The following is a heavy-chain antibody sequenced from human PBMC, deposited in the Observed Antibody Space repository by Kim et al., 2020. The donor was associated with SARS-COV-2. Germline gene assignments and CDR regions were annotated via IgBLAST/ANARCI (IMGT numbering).Heavy chain of an antibody. CDR1: GGSISSGSYY. D-gene: IGHD3-9*01. J-gene: IGHJ6*02. Sequence: SETLSLTCTVSGGSISSGSYYWSWIRQPAGKGLEWIGRIYTSGSTNYNPSLKSRVTISVDTSKNQFSLKLSSVTAADTAVYYCARWPRETTREDPNPYYDILTGPGYYYGMDVWGQGTTVTVSS. CDR2: IYTSGST. V-gene: IGHV4-61*02. CDR3: ARWPRETTREDPNPYYDILTGPGYYYGMDV.